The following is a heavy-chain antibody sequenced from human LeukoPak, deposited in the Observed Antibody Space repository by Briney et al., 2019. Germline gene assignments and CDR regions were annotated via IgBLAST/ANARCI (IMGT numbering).Heavy chain of an antibody. Sequence: SETLSLTCTVSGGSISSYYWTWIRQPPGKGLEWIGYIYHSGSTNYNPSLKSRVTISVDTSKNQFSLKLSSVTAADTAVYYCAREDYDILTGYYIFDYWGQGTLVTVSS. J-gene: IGHJ4*02. CDR2: IYHSGST. CDR3: AREDYDILTGYYIFDY. CDR1: GGSISSYY. V-gene: IGHV4-59*01. D-gene: IGHD3-9*01.